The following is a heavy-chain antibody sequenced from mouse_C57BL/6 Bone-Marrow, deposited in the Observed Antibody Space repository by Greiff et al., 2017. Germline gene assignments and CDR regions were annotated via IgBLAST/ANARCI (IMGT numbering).Heavy chain of an antibody. CDR2: ISSGGSYT. V-gene: IGHV5-6*01. CDR3: ARHTYWFAY. J-gene: IGHJ2*01. D-gene: IGHD5-1*01. Sequence: EVQLQESGGDLVKPGGSLKLSCAASGFTFSSYGMSWVRQTPDKRLEWVATISSGGSYTYYPDSVKGRFTISRDNAKNTLYLQMSSLKSEDTAMYYCARHTYWFAYWGQGTTLTVSS. CDR1: GFTFSSYG.